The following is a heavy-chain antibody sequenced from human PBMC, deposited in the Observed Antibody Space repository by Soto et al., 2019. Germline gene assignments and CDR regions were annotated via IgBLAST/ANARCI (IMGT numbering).Heavy chain of an antibody. CDR2: IYYSGST. Sequence: SETLSLTCTVSGGSISSGGYYWSWIRQHPGKGLEWIGYIYYSGSTYYNPSLKSRVTISVDTSKNQFSLKLSSVTAADTAVYYCARLDSSSWYRFRYFDYWSQGTLVTVSS. CDR3: ARLDSSSWYRFRYFDY. J-gene: IGHJ4*02. CDR1: GGSISSGGYY. V-gene: IGHV4-31*03. D-gene: IGHD6-13*01.